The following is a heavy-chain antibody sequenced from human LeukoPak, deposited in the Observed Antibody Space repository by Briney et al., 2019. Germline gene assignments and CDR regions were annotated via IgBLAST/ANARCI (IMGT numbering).Heavy chain of an antibody. V-gene: IGHV3-23*01. Sequence: GGSLRLSCAASGFTFSSYAMSWVRQAPGKGLEWVSTISGGGGSTYYADSVKGRFTISRDNSRDTLYLQMNSLRAEDTAVYFCASQRHHRVAVAGSFDYWGQGTLVSVSP. CDR2: ISGGGGST. CDR1: GFTFSSYA. J-gene: IGHJ4*02. CDR3: ASQRHHRVAVAGSFDY. D-gene: IGHD6-19*01.